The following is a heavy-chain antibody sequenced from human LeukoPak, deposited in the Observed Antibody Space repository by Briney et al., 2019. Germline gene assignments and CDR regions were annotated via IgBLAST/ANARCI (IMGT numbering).Heavy chain of an antibody. CDR3: AKNYRPGKACYDH. V-gene: IGHV3-23*01. Sequence: PGGSLRLSCAASGYTFNNNAMTWVRQAPGKGLEWVSALSGDSAYVYYADSVKGRFTTSGDNSRNTLYLQMNSLRAEDTAVYYCAKNYRPGKACYDHWGQGTLVTVSS. CDR2: LSGDSAYV. J-gene: IGHJ4*02. CDR1: GYTFNNNA. D-gene: IGHD1-14*01.